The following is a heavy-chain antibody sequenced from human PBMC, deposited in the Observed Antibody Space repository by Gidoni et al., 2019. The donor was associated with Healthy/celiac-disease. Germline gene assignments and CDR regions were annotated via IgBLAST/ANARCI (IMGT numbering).Heavy chain of an antibody. CDR3: ARQEAYGSGIFGLFDY. V-gene: IGHV5-51*01. CDR2: IYPGDSDT. Sequence: EVQLVQSGAEVKKPGESLKSPCKGSGYSFTSYWIGWVRQMPGKGLEWRGIIYPGDSDTSYSPSFHGQVTISADKSISTAYLQWSSLKASDTAMYYCARQEAYGSGIFGLFDYWGQGTLVTVSS. D-gene: IGHD3-10*01. J-gene: IGHJ4*02. CDR1: GYSFTSYW.